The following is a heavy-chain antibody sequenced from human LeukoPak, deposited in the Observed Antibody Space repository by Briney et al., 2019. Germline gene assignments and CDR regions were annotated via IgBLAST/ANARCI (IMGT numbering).Heavy chain of an antibody. CDR3: ARSRYCSSTSCRQYSSSWLDY. V-gene: IGHV3-11*01. CDR1: GFTFSDYY. Sequence: GGTLRLSCAASGFTFSDYYMSWIRQAPGKGLEWVSYISSSGSTIYYADSVKGRFTTSRDNAKNSLYLQMNSLRAEDTAVYYCARSRYCSSTSCRQYSSSWLDYWGQGTLVTVSS. J-gene: IGHJ4*02. D-gene: IGHD2-2*01. CDR2: ISSSGSTI.